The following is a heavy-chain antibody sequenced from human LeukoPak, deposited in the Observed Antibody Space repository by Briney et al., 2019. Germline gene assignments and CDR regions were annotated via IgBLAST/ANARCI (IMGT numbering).Heavy chain of an antibody. CDR2: ISGSGGST. Sequence: GGSLRLSCAASGFTFSSYAMSWARQAPGKGLEWVSAISGSGGSTYYADSVKGRFTISRDNSKNTLYLQMNSLRAEDTAVYYCAKSRGRYSSSLFDYWGQGTLVTVSS. D-gene: IGHD6-13*01. CDR3: AKSRGRYSSSLFDY. J-gene: IGHJ4*02. CDR1: GFTFSSYA. V-gene: IGHV3-23*01.